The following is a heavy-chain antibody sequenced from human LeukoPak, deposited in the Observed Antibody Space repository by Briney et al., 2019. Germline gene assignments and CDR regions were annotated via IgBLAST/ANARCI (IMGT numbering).Heavy chain of an antibody. CDR2: INHSGST. J-gene: IGHJ5*02. Sequence: PSETLSLTCAVYGGSFSGYYWSWIRQPPGKGLEWIGEINHSGSTNYNPSLKSRVTISVDTSKNQFSLKLSSVTAADTAVYYCARDNSVRDEAWWFNPWGQGTLVTVSS. CDR1: GGSFSGYY. D-gene: IGHD5-24*01. CDR3: ARDNSVRDEAWWFNP. V-gene: IGHV4-34*01.